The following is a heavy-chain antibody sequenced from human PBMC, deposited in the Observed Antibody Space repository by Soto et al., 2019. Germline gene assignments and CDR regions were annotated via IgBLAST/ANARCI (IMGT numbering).Heavy chain of an antibody. CDR2: LDYSGIT. CDR3: ARTYVTDMVLVPAAHDSIAV. Sequence: SGGLLSRGNYYGGWIRLAPEKGLEWIGSLDYSGITYYNPSLKSRVTTSVDTSKNQFSLKLSSVTAADTAVYYCARTYVTDMVLVPAAHDSIAVCVQATTIT. D-gene: IGHD2-2*01. J-gene: IGHJ6*02. V-gene: IGHV4-39*01. CDR1: GGLLSRGNYY.